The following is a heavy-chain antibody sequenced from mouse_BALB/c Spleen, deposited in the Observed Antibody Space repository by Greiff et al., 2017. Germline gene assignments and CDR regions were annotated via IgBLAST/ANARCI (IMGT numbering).Heavy chain of an antibody. CDR1: GFNIKDTY. D-gene: IGHD2-4*01. CDR3: ARLRDYGYYFDY. CDR2: IDPANGTT. V-gene: IGHV14-3*02. J-gene: IGHJ2*01. Sequence: VQLQQSGAELVKPGASVKLSCTASGFNIKDTYMHWVKQRPEQGLEWIGRIDPANGTTKYDPKFQGKATITADTSSNTAYLQLSSLTSEDTAVYYCARLRDYGYYFDYWGQGTTLTVSS.